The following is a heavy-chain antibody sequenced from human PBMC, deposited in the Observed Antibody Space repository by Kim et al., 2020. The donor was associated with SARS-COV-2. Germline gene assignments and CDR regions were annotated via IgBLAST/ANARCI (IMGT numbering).Heavy chain of an antibody. V-gene: IGHV1-3*01. CDR3: ARVGVVAATDY. J-gene: IGHJ4*02. Sequence: KYSQRYQGRVNITRDTSASTAYMELSSLRSEDTAVYYCARVGVVAATDYWGQGTLVTVSS. D-gene: IGHD2-15*01.